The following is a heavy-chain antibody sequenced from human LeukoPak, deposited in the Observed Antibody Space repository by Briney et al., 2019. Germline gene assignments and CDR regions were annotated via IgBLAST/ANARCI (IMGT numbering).Heavy chain of an antibody. D-gene: IGHD3-3*01. CDR1: GGTFSSYA. J-gene: IGHJ5*02. CDR2: IIPIFGTA. Sequence: ASVKVSCKASGGTFSSYAISWVRQAPGQGLEWMGGIIPIFGTANYAQKFQGRVTITTDESTSTAYMELSSLRSEDTAVYYCAARITIFGVVRRWFDPWGQGTLVTVSS. V-gene: IGHV1-69*05. CDR3: AARITIFGVVRRWFDP.